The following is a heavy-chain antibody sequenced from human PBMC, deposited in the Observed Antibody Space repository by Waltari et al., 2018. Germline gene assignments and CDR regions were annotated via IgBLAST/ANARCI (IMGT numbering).Heavy chain of an antibody. J-gene: IGHJ6*02. CDR3: ARATSKRDYGDERYYYGMDV. D-gene: IGHD4-17*01. CDR1: GYTFTGYY. CDR2: INPNSGGT. Sequence: QVQLVQSGAEVKKPGASVKVSCKASGYTFTGYYMHWVRQAPGQGLEWMGRINPNSGGTNYAQKFQGRVTMTRDTSISTAYMELSRLRSDDTAVYYCARATSKRDYGDERYYYGMDVWGQGTTVTVSS. V-gene: IGHV1-2*06.